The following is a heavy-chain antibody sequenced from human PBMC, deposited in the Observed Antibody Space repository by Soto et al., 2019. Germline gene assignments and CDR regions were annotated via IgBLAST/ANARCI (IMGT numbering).Heavy chain of an antibody. CDR3: AKEDTSSGSLDY. V-gene: IGHV3-23*01. D-gene: IGHD6-19*01. Sequence: GGSLRLSCAASGFPFGENAMSWVRQAPGKGLEWVSGISDSGATTYYADSVRGRFTTSRDDSKNTLYLQMKSLRAEDSASYYCAKEDTSSGSLDYWGQGALVTVSS. J-gene: IGHJ4*02. CDR1: GFPFGENA. CDR2: ISDSGATT.